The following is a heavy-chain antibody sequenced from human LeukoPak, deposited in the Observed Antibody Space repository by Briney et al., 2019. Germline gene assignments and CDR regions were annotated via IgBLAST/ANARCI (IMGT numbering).Heavy chain of an antibody. CDR1: GFTFSSYA. J-gene: IGHJ6*02. CDR2: ISSSGSNI. D-gene: IGHD2-2*01. CDR3: ARGFDCSSTSCSCMDV. V-gene: IGHV3-48*04. Sequence: GGSLRLSCAASGFTFSSYAMSWVRQAPGKGLDWVSYISSSGSNIYYADSVKGRFTISRDNAKNSLYLQMISLRAEDTAVYYCARGFDCSSTSCSCMDVWGQGTTVTVSS.